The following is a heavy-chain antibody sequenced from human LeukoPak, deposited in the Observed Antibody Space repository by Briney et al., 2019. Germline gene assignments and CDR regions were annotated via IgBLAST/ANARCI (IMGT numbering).Heavy chain of an antibody. Sequence: ASVKVSCKASGYTFTSYYMHWVRQAPGQGLEWMGIINPSGGSTSYAQKFQGRVTMTRDTSTSTVYMELSSLRSEDTAVYYCARDLGLADGGNRQYAFDIWGQGTMVTVSS. J-gene: IGHJ3*02. CDR2: INPSGGST. CDR1: GYTFTSYY. CDR3: ARDLGLADGGNRQYAFDI. V-gene: IGHV1-46*01. D-gene: IGHD4-23*01.